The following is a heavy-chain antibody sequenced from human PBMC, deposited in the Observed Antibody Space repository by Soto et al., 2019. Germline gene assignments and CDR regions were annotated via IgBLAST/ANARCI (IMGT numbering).Heavy chain of an antibody. CDR3: ARANGCTNGVCYTGSLDY. Sequence: ASVKVSCKASGYTFTSYDINWVLQATGQGLEWMGWMNPNSGNTGYAQKSQGRVTMTRNTSISTAYMELSSLRSEDTAVYYCARANGCTNGVCYTGSLDYWGQGTLVTVSS. V-gene: IGHV1-8*01. J-gene: IGHJ4*02. CDR1: GYTFTSYD. D-gene: IGHD2-8*01. CDR2: MNPNSGNT.